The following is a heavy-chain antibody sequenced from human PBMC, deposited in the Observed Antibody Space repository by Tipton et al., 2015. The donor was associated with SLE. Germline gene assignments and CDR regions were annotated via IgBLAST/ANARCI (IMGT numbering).Heavy chain of an antibody. D-gene: IGHD6-19*01. V-gene: IGHV4-59*12. CDR3: ARDRGHSGWGYYYYGMDV. Sequence: TLSLTCTVSGGSISSYYWSWIRQPPGKGLEWIGYIYYSGSTNYNPSLKSRVTISVDTSKNQFSLKLSSVTAADTAVYYCARDRGHSGWGYYYYGMDVWGQGTTVTVSS. CDR2: IYYSGST. J-gene: IGHJ6*02. CDR1: GGSISSYY.